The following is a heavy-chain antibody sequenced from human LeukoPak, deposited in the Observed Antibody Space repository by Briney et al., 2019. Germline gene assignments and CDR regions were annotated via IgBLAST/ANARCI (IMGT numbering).Heavy chain of an antibody. CDR1: GSTFSSYS. J-gene: IGHJ6*03. V-gene: IGHV3-48*01. CDR3: ARDDLEYSYGYYYYYYMDV. CDR2: ISSSSSTI. Sequence: GGSLRLSCAASGSTFSSYSMNWVRQAPGKGLEWVSYISSSSSTIYYADSVKGRFTISRDNAKNSLYLQMNSLRAEDTAVYYCARDDLEYSYGYYYYYYMDVWGKGTTVTVSS. D-gene: IGHD5-18*01.